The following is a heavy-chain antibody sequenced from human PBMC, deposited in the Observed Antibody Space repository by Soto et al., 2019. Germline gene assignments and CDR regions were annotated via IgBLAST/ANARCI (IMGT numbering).Heavy chain of an antibody. J-gene: IGHJ4*02. CDR1: GFTFSNAW. CDR2: IKSKTDGGTT. D-gene: IGHD3-22*01. CDR3: TTGDTYFYDSSVYWVGDY. V-gene: IGHV3-15*07. Sequence: EVQLVESGGGLVKPGGSLRLSCAASGFTFSNAWMNWVRQAPGKGLEWVGRIKSKTDGGTTDYGAPVKARFTISRDDSKNTVFLQMNSLKTEDTAVYYCTTGDTYFYDSSVYWVGDYWGQGTLVTVSS.